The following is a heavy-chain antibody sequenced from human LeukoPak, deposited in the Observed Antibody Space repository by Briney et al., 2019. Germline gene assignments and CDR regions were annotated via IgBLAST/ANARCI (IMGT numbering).Heavy chain of an antibody. CDR3: ARDEQDSSSWYARWFDP. J-gene: IGHJ5*02. V-gene: IGHV1-69*13. CDR2: IIPIFNTA. Sequence: ASVKVSCKASGGTFSSYAISWVRQAPGQGLEWMGGIIPIFNTAHYAQTFQGRVTITADESTSTAYMELNSLRSEDTAVYYCARDEQDSSSWYARWFDPWGQGTLVTVSS. D-gene: IGHD6-13*01. CDR1: GGTFSSYA.